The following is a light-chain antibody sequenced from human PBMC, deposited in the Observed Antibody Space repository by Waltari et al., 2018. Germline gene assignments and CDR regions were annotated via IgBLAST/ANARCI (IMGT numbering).Light chain of an antibody. CDR3: AAWDGSLSAWL. V-gene: IGLV1-47*01. Sequence: QSVLTQPPSASGTPGQRVTISCSGGSSNIGSHYVSWFQQLPGPAPKLLIYRNDQRPSGVPDRFSGSKSGTSASLAISGLRSEDEADYYCAAWDGSLSAWLFGGGTKLTVL. CDR1: SSNIGSHY. CDR2: RND. J-gene: IGLJ3*02.